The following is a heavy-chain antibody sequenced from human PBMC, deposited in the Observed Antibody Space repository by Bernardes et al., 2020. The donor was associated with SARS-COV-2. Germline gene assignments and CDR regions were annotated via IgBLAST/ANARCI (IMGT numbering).Heavy chain of an antibody. V-gene: IGHV3-7*03. CDR1: GFTFSSYW. CDR2: IKQDGSEK. CDR3: ARDPEQQLVHFDY. J-gene: IGHJ4*02. Sequence: GSLRLSCAASGFTFSSYWMSWVRQAPGKGLEWVANIKQDGSEKYYVDSVKGRFTISRDNAKNSLYLQMNSLRAEDTAVYYCARDPEQQLVHFDYWGQGTLVTVSP. D-gene: IGHD6-13*01.